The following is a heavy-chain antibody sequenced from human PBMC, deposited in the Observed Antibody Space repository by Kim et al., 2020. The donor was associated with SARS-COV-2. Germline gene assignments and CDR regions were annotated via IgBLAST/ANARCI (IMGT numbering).Heavy chain of an antibody. D-gene: IGHD2-2*03. CDR1: GFTFSHYA. J-gene: IGHJ4*01. V-gene: IGHV3-23*01. Sequence: GGSLRLSCAASGFTFSHYALSWVRQGPGKGLEWISHIDGPTSNTHYADSVKGRFTISRDNSKNTLYLQMNSLRADDTALYYCASWISAHFDHWGHGTLVT. CDR2: IDGPTSNT. CDR3: ASWISAHFDH.